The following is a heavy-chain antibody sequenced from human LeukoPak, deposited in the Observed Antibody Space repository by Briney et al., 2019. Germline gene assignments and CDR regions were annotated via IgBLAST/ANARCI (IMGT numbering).Heavy chain of an antibody. J-gene: IGHJ4*02. V-gene: IGHV3-23*01. D-gene: IGHD3-9*01. Sequence: GGSLRLSCAASGFTFSSYAMSWVRQAPGKGLEWVSAISGSGGSTYYADSVKGRFTISRDNAKNTLYLQMNSLRAEDTAVYYCARGVDWLPYYYFDYWGQGTLVTVSS. CDR2: ISGSGGST. CDR3: ARGVDWLPYYYFDY. CDR1: GFTFSSYA.